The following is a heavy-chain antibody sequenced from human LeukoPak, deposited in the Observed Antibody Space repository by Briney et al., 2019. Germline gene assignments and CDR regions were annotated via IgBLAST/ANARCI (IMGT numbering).Heavy chain of an antibody. D-gene: IGHD6-13*01. CDR1: GYTFTGYY. J-gene: IGHJ5*02. CDR3: ARDGGIKYSSSWYDR. V-gene: IGHV1-2*06. CDR2: INPNSGGT. Sequence: ASVEVSCKASGYTFTGYYMHWVRQAPGQGLEWMGRINPNSGGTNYAQKFQGRVTMTRDTSISTAYMELSRLRSDDTAVYYCARDGGIKYSSSWYDRWGQRTLVTVSS.